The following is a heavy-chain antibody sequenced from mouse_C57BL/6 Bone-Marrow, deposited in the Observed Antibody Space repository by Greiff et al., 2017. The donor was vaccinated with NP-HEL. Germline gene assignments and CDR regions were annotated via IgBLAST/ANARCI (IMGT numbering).Heavy chain of an antibody. D-gene: IGHD1-1*01. Sequence: QVQLQQPGAELMKPGASVKLSCKATGYTFTGYWIEWVKQRPGHGLEWIGEILPGSGSTNYNEKFKGKATFTADTSSNTAYMQLSSLTTEDSAIYYCARPSLDTVVATDYFDYWGQGTTLTVSS. CDR1: GYTFTGYW. CDR3: ARPSLDTVVATDYFDY. J-gene: IGHJ2*01. CDR2: ILPGSGST. V-gene: IGHV1-9*01.